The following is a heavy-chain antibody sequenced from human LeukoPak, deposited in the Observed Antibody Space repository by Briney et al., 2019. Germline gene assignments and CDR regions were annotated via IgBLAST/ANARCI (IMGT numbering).Heavy chain of an antibody. CDR3: ARHQWRGSSWFELWLRPVDY. CDR1: GDSISSSGYY. CDR2: VFYSGST. V-gene: IGHV4-39*01. D-gene: IGHD6-13*01. J-gene: IGHJ4*02. Sequence: TSETLSLTCTVSGDSISSSGYYWGWIRQPPGMGLEWIATVFYSGSTYYNPSLRSRVTISVDTSKNHFSLRLTSVTAADTAMYYCARHQWRGSSWFELWLRPVDYWGQGTLVTVSS.